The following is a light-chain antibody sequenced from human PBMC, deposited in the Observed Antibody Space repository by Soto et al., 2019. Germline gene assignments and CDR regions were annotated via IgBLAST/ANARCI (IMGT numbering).Light chain of an antibody. J-gene: IGLJ3*02. CDR2: EIS. Sequence: QSAPTQPASVSGSPGQSITICCTGTSIDVGGYNYVSWYQHHPGKAPKLMIYEISRRPSGVSTRFSGSKSGNTASLTISGLQAEDEADYYCSSYTSSSTLVLGGGTKVTVL. CDR1: SIDVGGYNY. V-gene: IGLV2-14*01. CDR3: SSYTSSSTLV.